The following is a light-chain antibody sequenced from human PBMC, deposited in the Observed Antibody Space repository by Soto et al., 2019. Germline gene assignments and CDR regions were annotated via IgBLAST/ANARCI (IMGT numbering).Light chain of an antibody. CDR3: QQGDTCPTT. CDR2: AAS. J-gene: IGKJ5*01. CDR1: QSISNQ. Sequence: DIQMTQSPSTLSASVGDRVTITCRASQSISNQLDWYQQKPGKAPKLLIFAASSLQSGVPSRFSGSGSGTDFTLTISSLQPEDSAIYYCQQGDTCPTTFGQGTRLEIK. V-gene: IGKV1-39*01.